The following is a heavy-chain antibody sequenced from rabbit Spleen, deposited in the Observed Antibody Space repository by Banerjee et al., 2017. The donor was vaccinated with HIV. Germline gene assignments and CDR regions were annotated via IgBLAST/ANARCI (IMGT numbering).Heavy chain of an antibody. Sequence: QSLEESGGDLVKPGASLTLTCIASGVSFSGSSYMCWVRQAPGKGLEWIACIDTGSSGFTYFASWAKDRFTIAKTSSTTVTLQMTSLTVADTATYFCARDTGSSFSSYGMDLWGPGTLVTVS. J-gene: IGHJ6*01. V-gene: IGHV1S40*01. CDR3: ARDTGSSFSSYGMDL. CDR1: GVSFSGSSY. D-gene: IGHD8-1*01. CDR2: IDTGSSGFT.